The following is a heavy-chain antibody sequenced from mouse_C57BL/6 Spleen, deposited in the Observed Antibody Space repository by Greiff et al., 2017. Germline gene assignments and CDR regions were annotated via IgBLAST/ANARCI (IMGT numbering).Heavy chain of an antibody. Sequence: DVKLQESGPELVKPGASVKIPCTASGYTFTDYNMDWVKQSHGKSLEWIGDINPNDGGTIYNQKFKGKATLTVDKSSSTAYMELRSLTSEDTAVYYCARTSNYVWFAYWGQGTLVTVSA. J-gene: IGHJ3*01. CDR3: ARTSNYVWFAY. CDR1: GYTFTDYN. CDR2: INPNDGGT. V-gene: IGHV1-18*01. D-gene: IGHD2-5*01.